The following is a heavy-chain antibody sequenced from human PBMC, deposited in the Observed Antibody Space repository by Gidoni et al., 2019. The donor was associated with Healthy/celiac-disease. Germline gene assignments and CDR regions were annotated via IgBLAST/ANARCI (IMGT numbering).Heavy chain of an antibody. J-gene: IGHJ6*02. Sequence: EVQLVQSGEEVKKPGKSLQNSCKCSGYSFTSYWIGWVRQMPGKGLEWMGIIYPGDYDTRYSPSFQGQVTISADKSISTAYLQWSSLKASDTAMYYCARLAVAGELAYYYGMDVWGQGTTVTVSS. CDR3: ARLAVAGELAYYYGMDV. V-gene: IGHV5-51*01. D-gene: IGHD6-19*01. CDR1: GYSFTSYW. CDR2: IYPGDYDT.